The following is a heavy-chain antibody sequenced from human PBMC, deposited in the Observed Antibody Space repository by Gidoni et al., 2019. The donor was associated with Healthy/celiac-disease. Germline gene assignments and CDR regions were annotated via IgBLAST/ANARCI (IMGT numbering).Heavy chain of an antibody. CDR3: ARYYYDSSGYYYPSDY. D-gene: IGHD3-22*01. Sequence: EVQLVESGGGLVQPGGSLRLSCAASGFTFSSYWMSWVRQAPGKGLEWVANIKQDGSEKYYVDSVKGRFTISRDNAKNSLYLQMNSLRAEDTAVYYCARYYYDSSGYYYPSDYWGQGTLVTVSS. CDR2: IKQDGSEK. J-gene: IGHJ4*02. V-gene: IGHV3-7*01. CDR1: GFTFSSYW.